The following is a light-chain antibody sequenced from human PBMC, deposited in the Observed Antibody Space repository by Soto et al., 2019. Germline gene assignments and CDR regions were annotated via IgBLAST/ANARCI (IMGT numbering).Light chain of an antibody. CDR1: SSNIGSNT. Sequence: QSVLTQPPSASGTPGQRVTISCSGGSSNIGSNTVNWYQQLPGTAPKLLIYSSNQRPSGVPDRFSGSKSGTSASLAISGLQSEDEADYFCATGDDSLNGPVFGGGTKVTVL. CDR3: ATGDDSLNGPV. CDR2: SSN. J-gene: IGLJ3*02. V-gene: IGLV1-44*01.